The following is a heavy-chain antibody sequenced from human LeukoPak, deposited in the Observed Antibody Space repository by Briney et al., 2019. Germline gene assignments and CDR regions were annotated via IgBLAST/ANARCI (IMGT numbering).Heavy chain of an antibody. Sequence: GGSLRLSCAASGFTFSSYAMSWVRQAPGKGLEWVSAISGSGGSTYYADPVKGRFTISRDNSKNTLYLQMNSLRAEDTAVYYCAKDKKSRYYDSSAPRGFDYWGQGTLVTVSS. CDR2: ISGSGGST. D-gene: IGHD3-22*01. V-gene: IGHV3-23*01. CDR3: AKDKKSRYYDSSAPRGFDY. CDR1: GFTFSSYA. J-gene: IGHJ4*02.